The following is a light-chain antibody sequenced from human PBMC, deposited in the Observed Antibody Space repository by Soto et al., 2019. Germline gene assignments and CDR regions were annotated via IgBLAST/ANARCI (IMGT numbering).Light chain of an antibody. Sequence: QPVLTQPPSVSGAPGQRVTISCTGSSSNIGAGSDVHWYQQVPGTAPKLLVYGSYNRPSGVPDRFSGSKSGTSASLAITGLQAEDEADFYCQSYDSSLSAWVFGTGPKLTVL. CDR1: SSNIGAGSD. CDR3: QSYDSSLSAWV. V-gene: IGLV1-40*01. CDR2: GSY. J-gene: IGLJ1*01.